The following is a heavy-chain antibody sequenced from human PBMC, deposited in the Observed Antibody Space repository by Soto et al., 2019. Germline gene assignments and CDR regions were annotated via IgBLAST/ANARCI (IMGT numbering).Heavy chain of an antibody. D-gene: IGHD2-8*01. CDR3: ARGPCTGMDV. CDR2: INAGNGNT. CDR1: GYTFTSYA. V-gene: IGHV1-3*05. Sequence: QVQLVQSGAEEKKPGASVKVSCKASGYTFTSYAMHWVRQAPGQRLEWMGWINAGNGNTKYSQKFQGRVTITRDTSASPASTELSMLRSEDPAVYCCARGPCTGMDVWGQGPTVTV. J-gene: IGHJ6*01.